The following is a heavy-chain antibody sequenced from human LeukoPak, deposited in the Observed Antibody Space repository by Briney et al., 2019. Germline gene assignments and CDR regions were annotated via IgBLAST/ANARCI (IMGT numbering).Heavy chain of an antibody. CDR2: INHSGST. CDR3: AGRPFRRFDY. J-gene: IGHJ4*02. CDR1: GGSISSSSYY. V-gene: IGHV4-39*07. D-gene: IGHD3-16*01. Sequence: PSETLSLTCTVSGGSISSSSYYWSWIRQPPGKGLEWIGEINHSGSTNYNPSLKSRVTISVDTSKNQSSLKLSSVTAADTAVYYCAGRPFRRFDYWGQGTLVTVSS.